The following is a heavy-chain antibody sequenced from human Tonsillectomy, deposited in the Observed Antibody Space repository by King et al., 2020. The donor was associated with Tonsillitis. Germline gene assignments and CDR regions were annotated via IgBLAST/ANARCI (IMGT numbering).Heavy chain of an antibody. V-gene: IGHV4-59*08. J-gene: IGHJ4*01. Sequence: QLQESGPGLVKPSETLSLTCTVSGGSISSHFWSWIRQPPGKGLEWVGYFYYSGSTKYNPSLKSRVTMSVDTSKNQFSLKLSSVTAADTATYYCARLWLXXSPXXDYWXXGTLVIV. CDR1: GGSISSHF. D-gene: IGHD5-24*01. CDR2: FYYSGST. CDR3: ARLWLXXSPXXDY.